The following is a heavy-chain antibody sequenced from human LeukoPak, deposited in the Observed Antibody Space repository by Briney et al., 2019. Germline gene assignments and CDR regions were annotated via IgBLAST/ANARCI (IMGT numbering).Heavy chain of an antibody. CDR1: GFTFSSYG. V-gene: IGHV3-30*02. Sequence: GGSLRLSCAASGFTFSSYGMHWVRQAPGKGLEWVAFIRYDGSNKYYADSVKGRFTISRDNSKNTLYLQMNSLRPEDTAVYYCAKELRYQLLCDYWGQGTLVTVSS. D-gene: IGHD2-2*01. CDR2: IRYDGSNK. J-gene: IGHJ4*02. CDR3: AKELRYQLLCDY.